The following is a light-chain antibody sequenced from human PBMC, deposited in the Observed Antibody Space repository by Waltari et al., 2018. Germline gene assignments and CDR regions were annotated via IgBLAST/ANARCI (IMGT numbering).Light chain of an antibody. Sequence: DIQMTQSPSSLSASVGDRVTITCRASQSISSYLNWYQQKPGKAPKLLIYAASSLQSGVPSRFSCSGSGTYFTLTISSLQPEDFATYYCQQSYSTWTFGQGTKVEIK. CDR3: QQSYSTWT. CDR1: QSISSY. V-gene: IGKV1-39*01. CDR2: AAS. J-gene: IGKJ1*01.